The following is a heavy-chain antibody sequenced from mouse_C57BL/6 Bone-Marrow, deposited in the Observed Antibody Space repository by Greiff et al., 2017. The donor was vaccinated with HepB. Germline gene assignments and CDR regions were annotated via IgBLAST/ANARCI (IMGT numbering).Heavy chain of an antibody. CDR1: GFTFSSYA. V-gene: IGHV5-9-1*02. CDR3: TRVLMITTSFDY. J-gene: IGHJ2*01. Sequence: EVKLVESGEGLVKPGGSLKLSCAASGFTFSSYAMSWVRQTPEKRLEWVAYISSGGDYIYYADTVKGRFTISRDNARNTLYLQMSSLKSEDTAMYYCTRVLMITTSFDYWGQGTTLTVSS. CDR2: ISSGGDYI. D-gene: IGHD2-4*01.